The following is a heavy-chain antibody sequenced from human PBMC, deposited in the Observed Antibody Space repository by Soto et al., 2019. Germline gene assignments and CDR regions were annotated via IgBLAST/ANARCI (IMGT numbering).Heavy chain of an antibody. CDR1: GFTFSSYA. J-gene: IGHJ5*02. V-gene: IGHV3-23*01. CDR3: ANPSPDIVVAGST. Sequence: GGSLRLSCAASGFTFSSYAMSWVRQAPGKGLEWVSGISGSGGSTYYADSVKGRFTISRDNSKNTLHLQMNSLRAEDTAVYYCANPSPDIVVAGSTWGQGTLVTVSS. CDR2: ISGSGGST. D-gene: IGHD2-15*01.